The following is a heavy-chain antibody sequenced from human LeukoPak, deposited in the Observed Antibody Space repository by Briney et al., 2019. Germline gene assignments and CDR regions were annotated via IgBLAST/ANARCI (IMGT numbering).Heavy chain of an antibody. CDR3: GREIAAAGVLYMDV. CDR2: IYYSGST. D-gene: IGHD6-13*01. J-gene: IGHJ6*02. Sequence: SETLSLTCTVSCGSISTYYWSWIRQPPGKGLEWIGYIYYSGSTNYNPSLKSRVTISVDTSKNQFSLKLSSVTAADTAVYYCGREIAAAGVLYMDVWGQGTTVTVSS. CDR1: CGSISTYY. V-gene: IGHV4-59*01.